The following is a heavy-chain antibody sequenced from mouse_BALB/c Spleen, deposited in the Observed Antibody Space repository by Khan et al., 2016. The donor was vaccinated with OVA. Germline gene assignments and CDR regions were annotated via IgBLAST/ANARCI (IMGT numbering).Heavy chain of an antibody. CDR1: GYSITSDYA. V-gene: IGHV3-2*02. D-gene: IGHD4-1*01. CDR3: ASELGRIYAMDY. J-gene: IGHJ4*01. CDR2: ISYSGST. Sequence: VQLQESGPGLVKPSQSLSLTCTVAGYSITSDYAWNWIRQFPGNKLEWMGYISYSGSTCYNPSLKSRISITRDTSKNQVFLQLNAVTTEDTATDYCASELGRIYAMDYWGQGTSVTVSS.